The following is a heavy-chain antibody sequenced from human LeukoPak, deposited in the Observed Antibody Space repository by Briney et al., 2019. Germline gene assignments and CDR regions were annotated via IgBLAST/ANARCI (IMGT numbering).Heavy chain of an antibody. CDR2: IRYDGTNK. CDR3: AKDSAYYYDSSGYYYD. J-gene: IGHJ4*02. V-gene: IGHV3-30*02. Sequence: GGSLRLSCAASGFSFSSYGMHWVRQAPGKGLEWVAFIRYDGTNKYYADSVKGRFTISRDNSKNTLYLQMNSLRAEDTAMYYCAKDSAYYYDSSGYYYDWGQGTLVTVSS. D-gene: IGHD3-22*01. CDR1: GFSFSSYG.